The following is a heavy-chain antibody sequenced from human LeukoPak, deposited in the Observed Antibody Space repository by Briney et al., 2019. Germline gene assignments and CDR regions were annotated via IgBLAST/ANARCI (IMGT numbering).Heavy chain of an antibody. CDR1: GVSINSHY. Sequence: SETLSLTCTVSGVSINSHYWNWIRQPPGKGLEWIGHIYYTGTTNYNPSLKSRVTISVDRSKNHFSLKLKSVTNAATAVYYCARAGPWQIDPWGQGILVTVSS. V-gene: IGHV4-59*11. D-gene: IGHD3-10*01. CDR2: IYYTGTT. CDR3: ARAGPWQIDP. J-gene: IGHJ5*02.